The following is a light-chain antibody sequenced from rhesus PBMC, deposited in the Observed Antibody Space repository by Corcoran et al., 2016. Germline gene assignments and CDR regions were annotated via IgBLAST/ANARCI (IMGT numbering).Light chain of an antibody. Sequence: DIQLTQSPSSLSASVGDRVTITCRASQGISSYLAWYQQKPGKAPKLLVYDASNLQSGVPSRFSGSGSGTEFTLTISSLQPEDFAVYYCPQRNSYPLTFGGGTKVELK. J-gene: IGKJ4*01. V-gene: IGKV1-38*01. CDR1: QGISSY. CDR3: PQRNSYPLT. CDR2: DAS.